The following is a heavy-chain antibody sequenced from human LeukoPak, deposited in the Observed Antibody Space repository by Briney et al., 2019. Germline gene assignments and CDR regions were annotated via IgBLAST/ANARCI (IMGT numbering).Heavy chain of an antibody. CDR1: GFTFSNYA. CDR2: ISGSGGST. J-gene: IGHJ4*02. Sequence: GGSLRLSCAAPGFTFSNYAMTWVRQAPGKGLEWVSAISGSGGSTYYADSVRGRFTISRDNSKNTLYLQMNSVRAEDTAVYYCARARGSYSFDYWGQGTLVTVSS. D-gene: IGHD3-16*01. V-gene: IGHV3-23*01. CDR3: ARARGSYSFDY.